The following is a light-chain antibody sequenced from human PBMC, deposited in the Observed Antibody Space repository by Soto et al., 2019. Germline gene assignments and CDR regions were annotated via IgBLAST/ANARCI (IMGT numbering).Light chain of an antibody. V-gene: IGKV3-20*01. Sequence: EIVLTQSPGTLSLSPGERATLSCRASQSVSNYLAWYQPKPGQAPRLLIYGASSRATGIPDRFSGSGSGTHFTLTISRLEPEDFAVYYCQQYGTFRTFGQGTKVEIK. CDR1: QSVSNY. J-gene: IGKJ1*01. CDR3: QQYGTFRT. CDR2: GAS.